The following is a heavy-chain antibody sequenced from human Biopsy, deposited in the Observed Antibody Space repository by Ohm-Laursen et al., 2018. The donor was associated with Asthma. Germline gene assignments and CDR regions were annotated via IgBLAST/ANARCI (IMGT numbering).Heavy chain of an antibody. J-gene: IGHJ1*01. CDR2: IKHDGSEK. Sequence: SLRLSCTASGFTFGDYWMSWVRQVPGKGLEWVANIKHDGSEKNHVDSLKGRFTISRDNAKNSLYLQMNSLRAEDTAVYYCARNFRFWSTYHADHYQLWGQGTLVTVSS. V-gene: IGHV3-7*01. CDR1: GFTFGDYW. CDR3: ARNFRFWSTYHADHYQL. D-gene: IGHD3-3*01.